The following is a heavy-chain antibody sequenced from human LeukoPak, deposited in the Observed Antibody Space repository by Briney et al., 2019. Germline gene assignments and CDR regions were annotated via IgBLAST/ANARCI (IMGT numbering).Heavy chain of an antibody. Sequence: GGSLRLSCAASGFTFSSYAMSWVRQAPGRGLEWVANIKEDGSDKQYVDSVRGRFTISRDNAKNSVSLQMDGLRAEDTAVYHCVRESDVWSGPGIGRPLDVWGKGTTVTVSS. D-gene: IGHD3-3*01. V-gene: IGHV3-7*01. CDR3: VRESDVWSGPGIGRPLDV. CDR1: GFTFSSYA. J-gene: IGHJ6*04. CDR2: IKEDGSDK.